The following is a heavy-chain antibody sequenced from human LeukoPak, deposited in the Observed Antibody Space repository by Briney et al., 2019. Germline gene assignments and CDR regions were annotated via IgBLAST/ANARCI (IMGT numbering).Heavy chain of an antibody. CDR3: ARDGIAVAGTVY. V-gene: IGHV1-69*01. J-gene: IGHJ4*02. Sequence: SVKVSCKAPGGTFSSYAISWVRQAPGQGLEWMGGIIPIFGTANYAQKFQGRVTITADESTSTAYMELSSLRSEDTAVYYCARDGIAVAGTVYWGQGTLVTVSS. CDR2: IIPIFGTA. D-gene: IGHD6-19*01. CDR1: GGTFSSYA.